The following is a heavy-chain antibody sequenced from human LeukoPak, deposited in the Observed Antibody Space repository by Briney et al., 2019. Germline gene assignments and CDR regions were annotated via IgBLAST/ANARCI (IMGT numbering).Heavy chain of an antibody. CDR1: GFTFDDYG. D-gene: IGHD3-22*01. CDR2: INWNGGST. J-gene: IGHJ3*02. CDR3: ARALKPGYYYDSSGYQVYAFDI. Sequence: PGGSLRLSCAASGFTFDDYGMSWVRQAPGKGLEWVSGINWNGGSTGYADSVKGRFTISRDNAKNSLYLQMNSLRAEDTALYYCARALKPGYYYDSSGYQVYAFDIWGQGTMVTVSS. V-gene: IGHV3-20*04.